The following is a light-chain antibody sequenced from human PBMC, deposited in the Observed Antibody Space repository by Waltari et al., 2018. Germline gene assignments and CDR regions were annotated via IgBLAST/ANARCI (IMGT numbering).Light chain of an antibody. Sequence: QSVLTQPPSASGTPGQRVTISCSGSSSNIGSNTVNWYQQLPGTAPKLLIYSNNRRPSGVPDRFPGSRSGPAASLAISGLQSEDEADYYWAAWDDSLNGRWVFGGGTKLTVL. CDR3: AAWDDSLNGRWV. CDR2: SNN. J-gene: IGLJ3*02. V-gene: IGLV1-44*01. CDR1: SSNIGSNT.